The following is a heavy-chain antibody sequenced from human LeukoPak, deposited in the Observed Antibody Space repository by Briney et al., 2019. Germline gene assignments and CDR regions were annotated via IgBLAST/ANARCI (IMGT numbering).Heavy chain of an antibody. Sequence: ASVKVSCKASGYTFTGYYMHWVRQAPGQGLEWMGWISAYNGNTNYAQKLQGRVTMTTDTSTSTAYMELRSLRSDDTAVYYCARFDSSGYYDYWGQGTLVTVSS. CDR2: ISAYNGNT. V-gene: IGHV1-18*04. CDR3: ARFDSSGYYDY. D-gene: IGHD3-22*01. CDR1: GYTFTGYY. J-gene: IGHJ4*02.